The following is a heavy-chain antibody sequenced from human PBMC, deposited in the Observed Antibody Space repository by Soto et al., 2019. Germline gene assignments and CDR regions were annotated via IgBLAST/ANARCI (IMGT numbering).Heavy chain of an antibody. V-gene: IGHV1-2*02. Sequence: QVQLVQSGAEMKSPGSSVKVSCKATGYMFIGSYLHWIRQAPGQGPEWMGSIYPATGDTDYAQTYQGRVILTGDTAIGTAYMELKWLTFADTGMYYCARGPSEWGQGTLVTVSS. CDR1: GYMFIGSY. CDR2: IYPATGDT. J-gene: IGHJ4*02. CDR3: ARGPSE.